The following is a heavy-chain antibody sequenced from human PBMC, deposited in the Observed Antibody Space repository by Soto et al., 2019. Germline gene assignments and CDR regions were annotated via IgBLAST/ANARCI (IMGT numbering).Heavy chain of an antibody. CDR1: GFTFKTNA. CDR3: ARPGLTVPGTRYFDY. J-gene: IGHJ4*02. Sequence: EVQLLESGGGLVQPGGSLRLSCAASGFTFKTNAMSWVAKAPGKGLEGVSAIGSDGTAIQYADSVNGRFTISKDNSKDTLHLQMNSLTAEDTAVYYCARPGLTVPGTRYFDYWGQGALVTVSS. CDR2: IGSDGTAI. D-gene: IGHD6-19*01. V-gene: IGHV3-23*05.